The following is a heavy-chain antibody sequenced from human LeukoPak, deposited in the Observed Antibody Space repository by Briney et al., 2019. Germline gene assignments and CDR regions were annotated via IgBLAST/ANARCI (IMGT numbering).Heavy chain of an antibody. D-gene: IGHD2-2*01. CDR3: ARQYCSSTSCFPFDY. J-gene: IGHJ4*02. V-gene: IGHV5-51*01. CDR2: IYPGDSDT. Sequence: GESLKISCKGSGYSFTGYWIGWVRQMPGKGLEWMGIIYPGDSDTRYSPSFQGQVTISADKSISTAYLQWSSLKASDTAMYYCARQYCSSTSCFPFDYWGQGTLVTVSS. CDR1: GYSFTGYW.